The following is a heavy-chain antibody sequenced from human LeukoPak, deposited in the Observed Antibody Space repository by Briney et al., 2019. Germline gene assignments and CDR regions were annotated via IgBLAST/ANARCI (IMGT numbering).Heavy chain of an antibody. CDR1: GFSFSGYG. D-gene: IGHD2-15*01. CDR2: IRYDGSNE. V-gene: IGHV3-30*02. Sequence: GGSLRLACAASGFSFSGYGMHWVRQAPGEGLGWVAFIRYDGSNEYYADSVKGRFTISRDKSKNTLSLQMNGLRVEDTAVYYCAKVMPPGRIRFYSYYMDVWGKGTTVTAS. J-gene: IGHJ6*03. CDR3: AKVMPPGRIRFYSYYMDV.